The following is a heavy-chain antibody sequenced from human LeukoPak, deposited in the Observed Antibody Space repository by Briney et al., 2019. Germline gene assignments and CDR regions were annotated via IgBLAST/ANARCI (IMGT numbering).Heavy chain of an antibody. CDR3: ATPPSRRRGYSSILQDYYYMDV. D-gene: IGHD5-18*01. J-gene: IGHJ6*03. Sequence: ATVKISCKVSGYTFTDYYMHWVQQAPGPPLEWMGLVDPEDGETIYDEKSQGRVTITADTSTDTAYMELSSLRSEDTAVYYCATPPSRRRGYSSILQDYYYMDVWGKGTTVTVSS. V-gene: IGHV1-69-2*01. CDR2: VDPEDGET. CDR1: GYTFTDYY.